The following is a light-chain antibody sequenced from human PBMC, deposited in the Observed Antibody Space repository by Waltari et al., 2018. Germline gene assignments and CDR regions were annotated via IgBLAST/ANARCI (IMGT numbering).Light chain of an antibody. V-gene: IGKV1-39*01. CDR2: AAS. J-gene: IGKJ1*01. Sequence: DIQMTQSPSSLSASVGDRVTITCRASQSISSYLSWYQQKPGRVPKILIYAASSLESGVPSRFSGSGSGRDFTLIISSLQPEDFATYSCQQSYSQTRTFGQGTKVEI. CDR1: QSISSY. CDR3: QQSYSQTRT.